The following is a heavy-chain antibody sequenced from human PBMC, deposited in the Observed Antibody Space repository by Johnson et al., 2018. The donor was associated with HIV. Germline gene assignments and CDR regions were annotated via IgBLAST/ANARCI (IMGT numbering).Heavy chain of an antibody. CDR3: AREGWNGAFDI. D-gene: IGHD1-1*01. V-gene: IGHV3-30*03. CDR2: ISYDGTNQ. CDR1: GFTFSSYG. J-gene: IGHJ3*02. Sequence: QVQLMESGGGVVQPGRSLRLSCAASGFTFSSYGMHWVRQAPGKGLEWVAVISYDGTNQYYADSVKGRSTISRDNAKNSLYLEMNSLRAGDTAVYYCAREGWNGAFDIWGQGTMVTVSS.